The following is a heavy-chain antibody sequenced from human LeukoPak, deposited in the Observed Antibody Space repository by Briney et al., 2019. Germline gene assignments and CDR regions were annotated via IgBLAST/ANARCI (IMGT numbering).Heavy chain of an antibody. Sequence: GASLKISCKGSGSSFTSYWIGWVRPLPGKGLEWMGIIYPGDSDTRYSPSFQGQVTISADKSISTAYLQWSSLKASDTAMYYCARHGSTYYFDYWGQGTLVTVSS. D-gene: IGHD3-10*01. CDR3: ARHGSTYYFDY. J-gene: IGHJ4*02. CDR1: GSSFTSYW. CDR2: IYPGDSDT. V-gene: IGHV5-51*01.